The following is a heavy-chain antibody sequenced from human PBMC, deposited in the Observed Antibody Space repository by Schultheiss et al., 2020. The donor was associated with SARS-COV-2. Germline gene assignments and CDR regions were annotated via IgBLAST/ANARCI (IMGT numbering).Heavy chain of an antibody. D-gene: IGHD6-13*01. CDR2: IYYSGST. CDR1: GGSISSSSYY. Sequence: SETLSLTCTVSGGSISSSSYYWGWIRQPPGKGLEWIGSIYYSGSTYYNPSLKSRVTISVDTSKNQFSLKLSSVTAADTAVYYCARGGSWYDWFDPWGQGTLVTVSS. J-gene: IGHJ5*02. CDR3: ARGGSWYDWFDP. V-gene: IGHV4-39*01.